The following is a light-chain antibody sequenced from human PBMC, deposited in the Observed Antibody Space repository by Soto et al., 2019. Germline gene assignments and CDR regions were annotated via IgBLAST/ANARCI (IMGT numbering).Light chain of an antibody. J-gene: IGKJ1*01. CDR3: QQYNSYPWT. Sequence: VLTQSPATLSGSPGERVALAGRAIQSVDINLAWYQQKPGQAPRLLIYGASTLESGVPARFSGGDSGTEFTLTISSLQPDDFTTFYCQQYNSYPWTFGQGTKVDIK. CDR2: GAS. CDR1: QSVDIN. V-gene: IGKV3-15*01.